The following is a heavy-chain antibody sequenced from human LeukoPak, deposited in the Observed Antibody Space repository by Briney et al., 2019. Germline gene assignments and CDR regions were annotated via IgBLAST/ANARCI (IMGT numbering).Heavy chain of an antibody. D-gene: IGHD2-2*01. CDR1: GNYW. V-gene: IGHV3-74*01. CDR2: INSDGSWT. CDR3: VSFYETY. Sequence: RAGGSLRLSCAASGNYWMHWVRQAPGKGLVWVSHINSDGSWTSYADSVKGRFTISKDNAKNTVYLQMNNQRAEDTAVYYCVSFYETYWGRGTLVTVSS. J-gene: IGHJ4*02.